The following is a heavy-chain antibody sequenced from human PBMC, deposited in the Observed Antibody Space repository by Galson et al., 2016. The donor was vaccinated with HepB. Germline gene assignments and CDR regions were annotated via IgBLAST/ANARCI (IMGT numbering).Heavy chain of an antibody. D-gene: IGHD3-10*01. J-gene: IGHJ6*02. Sequence: SETLSLTCTVSGGSISSSSYYWGCIRQPPGKGLEWIGSIYYSGSTYYNPSLKSRVTISVDTSKNQFSLKLSSVTAEDTAVYYCAGHLRGGYGMDVWGQGTTVTVSS. CDR2: IYYSGST. CDR1: GGSISSSSYY. CDR3: AGHLRGGYGMDV. V-gene: IGHV4-39*01.